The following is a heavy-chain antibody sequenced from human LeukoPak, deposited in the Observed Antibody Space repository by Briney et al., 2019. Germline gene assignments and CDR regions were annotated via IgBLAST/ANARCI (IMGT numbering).Heavy chain of an antibody. V-gene: IGHV1-2*02. CDR1: GYTFTGYY. Sequence: GASVKVSCKASGYTFTGYYKHWVRQAPGQGLEWMGWINPNSGGTNYAQKFQGRVTMTRDTSISTAYMELSRLRSDDTAVYYCARSIAAADWFDPWGQGTLVTVSS. J-gene: IGHJ5*02. CDR2: INPNSGGT. CDR3: ARSIAAADWFDP. D-gene: IGHD6-13*01.